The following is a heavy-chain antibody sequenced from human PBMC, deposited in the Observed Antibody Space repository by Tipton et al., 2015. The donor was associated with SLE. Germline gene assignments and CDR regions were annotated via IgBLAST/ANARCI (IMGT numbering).Heavy chain of an antibody. CDR2: IYYSGST. J-gene: IGHJ5*02. V-gene: IGHV4-61*08. CDR1: GGSISSGGYY. Sequence: TLSLTCTVSGGSISSGGYYWTWIRQPPGKGLEWIGYIYYSGSTNYNPSLKSRVTISVDTSKNQFSLRLSSVTAADTAVYYCARKGGMSWFDPWGQGTLVTVSS. CDR3: ARKGGMSWFDP.